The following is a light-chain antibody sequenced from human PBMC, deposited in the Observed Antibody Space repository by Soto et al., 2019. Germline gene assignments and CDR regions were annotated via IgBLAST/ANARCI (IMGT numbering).Light chain of an antibody. CDR2: DVS. Sequence: QSALTQPASVSGSPGQSITISCTGNSSDVGGYNYVSWYQQHPGKAPQLMIYDVSNRPSGVSNRFSGSKSGNTASLTISGLQAEDEADYYCSSYTTSGSLVFGGGTKLTVL. CDR1: SSDVGGYNY. J-gene: IGLJ2*01. V-gene: IGLV2-14*01. CDR3: SSYTTSGSLV.